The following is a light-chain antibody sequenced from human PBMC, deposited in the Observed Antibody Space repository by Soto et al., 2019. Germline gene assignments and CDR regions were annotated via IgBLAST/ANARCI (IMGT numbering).Light chain of an antibody. Sequence: LTQPASVSGSPGQSITISCTGTSSDVGGYNYVSWYQQHPGKAPRLMIYEVSNRPSGVSNRFSGSKSGNTASLTISGLQAEDEADYYCSSFTSSATLVFGGGTQLTVL. V-gene: IGLV2-14*01. CDR2: EVS. CDR1: SSDVGGYNY. CDR3: SSFTSSATLV. J-gene: IGLJ3*02.